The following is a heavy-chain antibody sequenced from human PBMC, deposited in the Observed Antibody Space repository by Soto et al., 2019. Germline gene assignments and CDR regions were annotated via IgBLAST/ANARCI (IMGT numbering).Heavy chain of an antibody. CDR1: GGTFSSYA. Sequence: ASVKVSCKASGGTFSSYAISWVRQAPGQGLEWMGGIIPIFGTANYAQKFQGRVTITADKSTSTAYMELSSLRSEDTAVYYCATNVDYYDSSGYPPAYWGQGTLVTVSS. CDR2: IIPIFGTA. D-gene: IGHD3-22*01. CDR3: ATNVDYYDSSGYPPAY. V-gene: IGHV1-69*06. J-gene: IGHJ4*02.